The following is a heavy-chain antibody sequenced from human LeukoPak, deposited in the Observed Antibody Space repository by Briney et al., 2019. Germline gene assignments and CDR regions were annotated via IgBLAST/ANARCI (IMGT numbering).Heavy chain of an antibody. Sequence: PSGTLSLTCAVSGGSISSSNWWSWVRQPPGKGLEWIGSIYYSGSTYYNPSLKSRVTISVDTSKNQFSLKLSPVTAADTAVYYCARDITGSFDYWGQGNLVTVSS. CDR2: IYYSGST. CDR3: ARDITGSFDY. CDR1: GGSISSSNW. J-gene: IGHJ4*02. V-gene: IGHV4-4*02. D-gene: IGHD1-14*01.